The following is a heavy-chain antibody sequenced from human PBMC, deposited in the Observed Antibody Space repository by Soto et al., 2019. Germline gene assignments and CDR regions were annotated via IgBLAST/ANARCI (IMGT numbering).Heavy chain of an antibody. CDR3: AIAPAGTPLLFAFGI. D-gene: IGHD3-10*01. J-gene: IGHJ3*02. CDR1: GGSIRGYY. CDR2: VNDIGST. Sequence: SETLSLTCTVSGGSIRGYYWSWIRQSPEKGLEWIGYVNDIGSTNYNPSLKSRLSISVDRSKDQFSLKLTSVTAADTAVYYCAIAPAGTPLLFAFGIWGQGTMVTVSS. V-gene: IGHV4-59*01.